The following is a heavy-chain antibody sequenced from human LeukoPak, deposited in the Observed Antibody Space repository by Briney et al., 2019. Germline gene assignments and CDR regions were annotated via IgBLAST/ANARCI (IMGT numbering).Heavy chain of an antibody. CDR1: GGSFSGYY. CDR2: INHSGST. V-gene: IGHV4-34*01. CDR3: ARRCSGGSCYSLYAFDI. D-gene: IGHD2-15*01. J-gene: IGHJ3*02. Sequence: SETLSLTCAVYGGSFSGYYWSWIRRPPGKGLEWIGEINHSGSTNYNPSLKSRVTISVDTSKNQFSLKLSSVTAADTAVYYCARRCSGGSCYSLYAFDIWGQGTMVTVSS.